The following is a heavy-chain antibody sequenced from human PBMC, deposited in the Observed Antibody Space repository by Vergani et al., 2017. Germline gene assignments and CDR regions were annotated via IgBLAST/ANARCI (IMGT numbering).Heavy chain of an antibody. J-gene: IGHJ4*02. Sequence: EVLLVESGGNLVQPGGSLRLSCAASGFTFSTHTMNWVRQTPGKGLQWISYIVSTGQVKSYADSVKGRFTISRDNANNALYLQMASLRAEDTGIYYCVRAPRFCREITFTSLDSWGQGTLVTVSS. CDR1: GFTFSTHT. CDR3: VRAPRFCREITFTSLDS. D-gene: IGHD3-16*01. CDR2: IVSTGQVK. V-gene: IGHV3-48*03.